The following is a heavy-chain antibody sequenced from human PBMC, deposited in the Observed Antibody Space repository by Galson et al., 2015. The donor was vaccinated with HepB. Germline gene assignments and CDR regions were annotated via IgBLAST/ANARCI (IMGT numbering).Heavy chain of an antibody. CDR1: GFTVSNTY. CDR2: IYSGGAT. Sequence: SCAASGFTVSNTYMNWVRQAPGKGLEWVSVIYSGGATYYADSVKGRFTISRDNSKNTLYLHGNNLRAEDTAVYYCASPFCTGGSCYPLWYWGQGTLVTVSS. V-gene: IGHV3-53*01. CDR3: ASPFCTGGSCYPLWY. J-gene: IGHJ4*02. D-gene: IGHD2-15*01.